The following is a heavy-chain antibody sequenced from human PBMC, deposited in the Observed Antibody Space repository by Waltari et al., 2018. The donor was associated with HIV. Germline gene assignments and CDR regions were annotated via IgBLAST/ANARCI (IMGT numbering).Heavy chain of an antibody. V-gene: IGHV1-69-2*01. CDR1: GYTFTAYY. D-gene: IGHD6-13*01. CDR2: VEPEDGET. J-gene: IGHJ4*02. Sequence: EVHLVQSGPEVNKPGATVKISCTVSGYTFTAYYIPWVREAPGKGLEWMGLVEPEDGETVYAEKFQGRLTISADTSAATVSFELTGLRSDDTAIYYCASLAAAVYFDAWGQGTPLSVSS. CDR3: ASLAAAVYFDA.